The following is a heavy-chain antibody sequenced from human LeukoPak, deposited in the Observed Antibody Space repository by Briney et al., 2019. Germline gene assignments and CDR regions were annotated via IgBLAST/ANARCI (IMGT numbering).Heavy chain of an antibody. D-gene: IGHD6-13*01. CDR2: ISYDGSNK. CDR1: GFTFSSYG. V-gene: IGHV3-30*03. J-gene: IGHJ4*02. Sequence: GRSLRLSCAASGFTFSSYGMHWVRQAPGKGLEWVAVISYDGSNKYYADSVKGRFTISRDNSKNTLYLQMNSLRAEDTAVYYCARDSSSWPDLDYWGQGTLVTVSS. CDR3: ARDSSSWPDLDY.